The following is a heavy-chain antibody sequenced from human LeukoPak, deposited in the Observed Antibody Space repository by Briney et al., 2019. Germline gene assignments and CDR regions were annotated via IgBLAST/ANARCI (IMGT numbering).Heavy chain of an antibody. V-gene: IGHV4-31*03. Sequence: SETLSLTCTVSGGSISSGGYYWSWIRQHPGRGLEWIGYIYYSGITYYNPSLRSRLTISVDTSNNQFSLKLSSVTAADTAVYYCARWMTTVTTHWFDPWGQGTLVTVSS. D-gene: IGHD4-17*01. CDR3: ARWMTTVTTHWFDP. CDR1: GGSISSGGYY. CDR2: IYYSGIT. J-gene: IGHJ5*02.